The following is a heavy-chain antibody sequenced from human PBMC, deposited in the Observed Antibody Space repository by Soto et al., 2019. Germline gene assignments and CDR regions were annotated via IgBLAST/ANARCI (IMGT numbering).Heavy chain of an antibody. Sequence: QLQLQESGPGLVKPSETLSLTCTVSGGSISSSSYYWGWIRQPPGKGLEWIGSIYYSGSTYYNPSLKSRVTISVDTSKNQFSLKLSSVTAANTAVYYCARRIGGSGRYANYFDYWGQGTLVTVSS. CDR1: GGSISSSSYY. CDR2: IYYSGST. CDR3: ARRIGGSGRYANYFDY. J-gene: IGHJ4*02. D-gene: IGHD6-19*01. V-gene: IGHV4-39*01.